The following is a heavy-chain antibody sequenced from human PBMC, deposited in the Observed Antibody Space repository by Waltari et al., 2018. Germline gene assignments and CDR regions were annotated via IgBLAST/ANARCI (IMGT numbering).Heavy chain of an antibody. CDR1: GFTFRGFA. J-gene: IGHJ6*02. V-gene: IGHV3-23*01. CDR3: ARRPYYYHGMDV. Sequence: EVQLLESGGGLVQPGGSLRLSCAASGFTFRGFAMTWVRQAPGKGLEWVSAINPSATGTYYADSVKARFTTSRDNAKNSLYLQMNSLRVDDTAVYYCARRPYYYHGMDVWGQGTTVTVSS. CDR2: INPSATGT.